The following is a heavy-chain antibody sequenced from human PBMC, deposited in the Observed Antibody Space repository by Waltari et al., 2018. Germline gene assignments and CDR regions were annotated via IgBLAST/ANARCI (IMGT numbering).Heavy chain of an antibody. Sequence: QVQLQESGPGLVEPSETLSLTCSVSGYSISSGYYWGWIRQAPGKGLEWIGSIYHSGNMYYNPSLKSRVTISMDTSTNQFSLRLSSVTAADTAVYHCVRDDGDCSSCWPYYFDFWGQGTLVTVSS. CDR1: GYSISSGYY. D-gene: IGHD6-13*01. J-gene: IGHJ4*02. CDR3: VRDDGDCSSCWPYYFDF. V-gene: IGHV4-38-2*02. CDR2: IYHSGNM.